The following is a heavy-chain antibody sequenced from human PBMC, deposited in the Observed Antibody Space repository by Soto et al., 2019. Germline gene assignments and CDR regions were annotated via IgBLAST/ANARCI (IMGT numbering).Heavy chain of an antibody. V-gene: IGHV3-11*01. CDR1: GLTFSDSY. CDR2: NSSTGSSI. J-gene: IGHJ6*02. D-gene: IGHD3-10*01. CDR3: ARVRFGEWGYAMDV. Sequence: VQLVESGGGLVKPGGSLRLSCAASGLTFSDSYLNWIRHAPGKGLEWLAYNSSTGSSIFYAGSVKGRFTISRDNAKNSLYLQMNSLRAEDTAMYYCARVRFGEWGYAMDVWGQGTTVTVSS.